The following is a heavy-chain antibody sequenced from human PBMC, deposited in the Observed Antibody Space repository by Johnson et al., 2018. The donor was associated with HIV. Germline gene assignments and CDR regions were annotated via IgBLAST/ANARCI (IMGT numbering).Heavy chain of an antibody. J-gene: IGHJ3*02. V-gene: IGHV3-23*04. CDR2: ISGSDHST. Sequence: VQLVESGGGVVQPGRSLRLSCGASAFTFSSNDMKWVRQAPGKGLEWVSPISGSDHSTYYADSVRGRFTISRDNSKNTLFLQMNSLRAEDTAAYFCAKNHFDSSALEAFDIWGQGTMVTVSS. D-gene: IGHD3-22*01. CDR3: AKNHFDSSALEAFDI. CDR1: AFTFSSND.